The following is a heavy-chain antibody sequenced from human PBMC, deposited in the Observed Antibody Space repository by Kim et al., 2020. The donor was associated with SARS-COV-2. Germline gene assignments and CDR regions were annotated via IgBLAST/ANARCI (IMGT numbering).Heavy chain of an antibody. Sequence: EYAGSGKSRMTIKPDTSKNQFSLQLNSVSPEDTAVYYCARDTPGQKAYDIWGQGTMVTVSS. V-gene: IGHV6-1*01. J-gene: IGHJ3*02. CDR3: ARDTPGQKAYDI.